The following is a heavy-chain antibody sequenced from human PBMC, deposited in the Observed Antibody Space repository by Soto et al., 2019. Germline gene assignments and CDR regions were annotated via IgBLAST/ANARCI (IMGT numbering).Heavy chain of an antibody. V-gene: IGHV1-69*01. J-gene: IGHJ4*02. D-gene: IGHD3-10*01. CDR3: ATELGENPASPFDA. CDR1: GVTFSSET. CDR2: IIPLFGTA. Sequence: QVQLVQSGADVKKPGSSVKVSCQASGVTFSSETLGWVRQAPGQGLEWVGGIIPLFGTASYAQKFQGRVTITADDYTSTVYMELSSLISDDTAVYFCATELGENPASPFDAWGQGTLVTVSS.